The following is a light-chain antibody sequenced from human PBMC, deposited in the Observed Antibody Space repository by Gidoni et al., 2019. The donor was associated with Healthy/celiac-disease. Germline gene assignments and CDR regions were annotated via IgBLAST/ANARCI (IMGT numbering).Light chain of an antibody. V-gene: IGKV1-39*01. J-gene: IGKJ3*01. Sequence: DIQMTHSPASLSASVGDRVTITCLASQSISSYLNWYQQKPGKAPKLLIYAASSLQSGVPSRFSGSGSGTDFTLNISSLQPEDFATYYCQQSYRTPLTFGPGTKVEIK. CDR1: QSISSY. CDR3: QQSYRTPLT. CDR2: AAS.